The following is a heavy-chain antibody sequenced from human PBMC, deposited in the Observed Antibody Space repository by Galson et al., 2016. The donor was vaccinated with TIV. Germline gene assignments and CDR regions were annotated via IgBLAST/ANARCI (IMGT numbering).Heavy chain of an antibody. D-gene: IGHD6-19*01. V-gene: IGHV4-61*01. CDR2: RYYSGST. CDR1: GGSVNTDNYS. CDR3: ARKGWGTSAEMHFIDY. J-gene: IGHJ4*02. Sequence: SETLSLTCTVSGGSVNTDNYSWSWVRQPPGKGLEWIGYRYYSGSTNYNPSLESRVTMSIDTSKNQFSLKLTSVTTADTAVYYCARKGWGTSAEMHFIDYWGRGTLVTVSS.